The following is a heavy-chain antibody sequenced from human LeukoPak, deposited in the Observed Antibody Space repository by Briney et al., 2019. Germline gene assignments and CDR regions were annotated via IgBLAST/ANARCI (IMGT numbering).Heavy chain of an antibody. V-gene: IGHV4-39*01. Sequence: KASETLSLTCTVSGGSISSSSYYWGWIRQPPGKGLEWIGSIYYSGSTYYNPSPKSRVTISVDTSKNQFSLKLSSVTAADTAVYYCARLAEQWLVQVDPWGQGTLVTVSS. CDR1: GGSISSSSYY. J-gene: IGHJ5*02. CDR2: IYYSGST. D-gene: IGHD6-19*01. CDR3: ARLAEQWLVQVDP.